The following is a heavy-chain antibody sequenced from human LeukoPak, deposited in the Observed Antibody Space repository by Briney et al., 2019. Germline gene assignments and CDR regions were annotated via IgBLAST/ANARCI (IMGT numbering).Heavy chain of an antibody. CDR3: ARQLYGSDY. Sequence: SETLSLTCDVSGVSFSTYYWSWIRQSPEKGLEWIGEVNHSGYTNYNPSLKGRATISVDTSKNQFSLKLSSVTAADTAVYYCARQLYGSDYWGQGTRVTVSS. J-gene: IGHJ4*02. D-gene: IGHD4-17*01. V-gene: IGHV4-34*01. CDR1: GVSFSTYY. CDR2: VNHSGYT.